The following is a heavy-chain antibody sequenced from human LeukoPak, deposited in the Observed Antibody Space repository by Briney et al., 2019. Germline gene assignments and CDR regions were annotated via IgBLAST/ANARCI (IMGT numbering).Heavy chain of an antibody. CDR1: GFTFSSSW. CDR3: ARDPCHGALDY. J-gene: IGHJ4*02. Sequence: GGSLRLSCVASGFTFSSSWMSWVRRAPGKGLEWVANIKQDGTEEYYVDSVRGRFSISIDNAKNSLYLQMNSLRAEDTAVYYCARDPCHGALDYWGQGALVTVSS. CDR2: IKQDGTEE. D-gene: IGHD2-2*01. V-gene: IGHV3-7*03.